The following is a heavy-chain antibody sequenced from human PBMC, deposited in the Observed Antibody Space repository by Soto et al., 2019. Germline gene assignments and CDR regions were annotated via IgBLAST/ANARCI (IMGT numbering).Heavy chain of an antibody. CDR2: IYSGGTT. CDR1: GFTVSSNY. V-gene: IGHV3-53*01. Sequence: GGSLRLSCAAAGFTVSSNYMSWVRQAPGMGLGWDAVIYSGGTTSYADSVKGRFTISRDNSKNTLHLQMNSLRVEDTAVYYCAREGHDSNGYCPGYWGQGTLVTVSS. CDR3: AREGHDSNGYCPGY. J-gene: IGHJ4*02. D-gene: IGHD3-22*01.